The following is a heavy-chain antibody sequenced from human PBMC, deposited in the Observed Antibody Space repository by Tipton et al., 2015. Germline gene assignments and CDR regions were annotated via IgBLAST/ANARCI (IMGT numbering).Heavy chain of an antibody. V-gene: IGHV4-34*01. J-gene: IGHJ5*01. Sequence: LRLSCAVYGGSFIGHYWSWIRQPPGKGLEWIGEINHSGRTNYNPSLKSRFTISVDTSKNQFSLKLSSVTAADTAVYYCARHGVTPRGWFDSWGQGTLVTVSS. CDR3: ARHGVTPRGWFDS. CDR2: INHSGRT. D-gene: IGHD3-3*01. CDR1: GGSFIGHY.